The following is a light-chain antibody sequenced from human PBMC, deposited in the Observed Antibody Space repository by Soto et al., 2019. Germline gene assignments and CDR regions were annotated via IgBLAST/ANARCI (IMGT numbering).Light chain of an antibody. Sequence: DIQLTQSPSFLSASVGDRVTITCRASQGIASFLAWYQQKPGEAPKLLIYAASTLQSGVPSRFSGSRSGPEYTLTISNLQPEDFATYYCQQLNSYPYTFVQGTKLEIK. V-gene: IGKV1-9*01. CDR2: AAS. CDR1: QGIASF. CDR3: QQLNSYPYT. J-gene: IGKJ2*01.